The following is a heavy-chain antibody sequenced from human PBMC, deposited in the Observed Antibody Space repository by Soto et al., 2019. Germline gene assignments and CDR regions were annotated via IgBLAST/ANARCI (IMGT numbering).Heavy chain of an antibody. CDR3: ASITMVRGVIDYYYGMDV. D-gene: IGHD3-10*01. CDR1: GCSISSGFYY. J-gene: IGHJ6*02. CDR2: IYYSGST. Sequence: SETLSLTCPVSGCSISSGFYYWSWIRQHPGKGLEWIGYIYYSGSTYYNPSLKSRVTISVDTSKNQFSLKLSSVTAADTAMYYCASITMVRGVIDYYYGMDVWGQGTTVTVSS. V-gene: IGHV4-31*03.